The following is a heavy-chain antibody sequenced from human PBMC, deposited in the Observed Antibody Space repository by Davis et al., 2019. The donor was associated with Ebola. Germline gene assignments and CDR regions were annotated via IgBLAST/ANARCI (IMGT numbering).Heavy chain of an antibody. V-gene: IGHV4-59*08. D-gene: IGHD4-11*01. CDR2: IHYSGST. Sequence: MPSETLSLTCTVPGGSISSYYWSWIRHPPGKGLECIGYIHYSGSTNYHPSHKSRATISVDTSKNQSALKLRSVTAADTGVYYCARGLQDKYYHYATDVWGQGTTVTVSS. J-gene: IGHJ6*02. CDR1: GGSISSYY. CDR3: ARGLQDKYYHYATDV.